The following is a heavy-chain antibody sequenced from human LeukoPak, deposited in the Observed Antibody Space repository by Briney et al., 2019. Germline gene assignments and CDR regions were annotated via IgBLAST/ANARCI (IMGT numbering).Heavy chain of an antibody. J-gene: IGHJ4*02. V-gene: IGHV3-49*04. D-gene: IGHD7-27*01. CDR2: IRSKAYGGTT. CDR3: TRDRRGAGDAFDY. CDR1: GFTFGDYA. Sequence: PGGSLRLSCTASGFTFGDYAMSWVRQAPGKGLGWVGFIRSKAYGGTTEYAASVKGRFTISRGDSKSIAYLQMNSLKTEDTAVYYCTRDRRGAGDAFDYWGQGTLVTVSS.